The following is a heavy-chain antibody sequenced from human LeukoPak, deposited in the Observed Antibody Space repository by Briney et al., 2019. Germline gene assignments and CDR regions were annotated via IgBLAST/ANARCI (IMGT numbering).Heavy chain of an antibody. D-gene: IGHD6-19*01. J-gene: IGHJ4*02. CDR3: ARVGEESSGWTDYFDY. CDR1: GGSISSYF. V-gene: IGHV4-59*01. Sequence: SETLSLTCTASGGSISSYFWSWIRQPPGKGLEWIGYIYYSGSTNYNPSLKSRVTISVDTSKNQFSLKLSSVTAADTAVYYCARVGEESSGWTDYFDYWGQGTLVTVSS. CDR2: IYYSGST.